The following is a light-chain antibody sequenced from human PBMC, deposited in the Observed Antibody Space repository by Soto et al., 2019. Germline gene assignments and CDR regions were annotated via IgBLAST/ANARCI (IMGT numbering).Light chain of an antibody. CDR2: DAS. CDR1: QSVGSY. J-gene: IGKJ4*01. V-gene: IGKV3-11*01. CDR3: QQRSNWHSLT. Sequence: EIVLIQSPATLSLSPGERATLSCRARQSVGSYLAWYQHKPGQAPRLLISDASNRATGIPARFSGSGSETDFTLTIISLEPEDSAVYYCQQRSNWHSLTFGGGTKVDIK.